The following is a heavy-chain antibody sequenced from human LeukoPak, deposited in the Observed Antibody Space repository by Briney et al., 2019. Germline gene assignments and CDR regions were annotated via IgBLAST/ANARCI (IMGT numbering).Heavy chain of an antibody. CDR2: IYYSGST. D-gene: IGHD4-11*01. CDR3: ARDDYSNRNWFDP. V-gene: IGHV4-31*03. Sequence: SETLSLTCTVSGGSISSGGYYWSWIRQHPGKGLEWIGYIYYSGSTYYNPSPKSRVTISVDTSKNQFSLKLSSVTAADTAVYYCARDDYSNRNWFDPWGQGTLVTVSS. CDR1: GGSISSGGYY. J-gene: IGHJ5*02.